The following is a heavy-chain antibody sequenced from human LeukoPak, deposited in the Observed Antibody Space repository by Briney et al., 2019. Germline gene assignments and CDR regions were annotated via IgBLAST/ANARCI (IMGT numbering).Heavy chain of an antibody. Sequence: GGSLRLSCAASGFTFNSYAMSWVRQAPEKGLEWVATISGSGGGTYYADSVKGRFTISRDDSKNTLYLQMNSLRAEDTAVYYCVKDKSRYYDSGGSDAFDIWGQGTTVIVSS. CDR1: GFTFNSYA. V-gene: IGHV3-23*01. D-gene: IGHD3-22*01. J-gene: IGHJ3*02. CDR2: ISGSGGGT. CDR3: VKDKSRYYDSGGSDAFDI.